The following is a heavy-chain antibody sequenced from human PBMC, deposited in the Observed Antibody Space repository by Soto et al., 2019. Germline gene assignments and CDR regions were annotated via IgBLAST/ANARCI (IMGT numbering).Heavy chain of an antibody. CDR3: ARGRTTSAFSARDV. J-gene: IGHJ6*02. CDR2: ISYDGSNK. V-gene: IGHV3-30-3*01. CDR1: GFTFSNNA. Sequence: QVQLVESGGGVVQPGRSLRLSCAASGFTFSNNAMDWVRQAPGKGLEWVAVISYDGSNKYIAESVKGRFTISRDNSKNKLFLPTNRLRAEDTAVYYCARGRTTSAFSARDVWGQGKTVTVSS. D-gene: IGHD1-1*01.